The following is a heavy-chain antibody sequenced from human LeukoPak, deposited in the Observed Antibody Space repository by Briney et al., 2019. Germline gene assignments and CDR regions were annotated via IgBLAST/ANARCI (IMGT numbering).Heavy chain of an antibody. CDR1: GFTFISFG. CDR2: ISFDGGDK. V-gene: IGHV3-30*18. J-gene: IGHJ4*02. Sequence: SGGSLRLSCAASGFTFISFGMHWVRQAPGKGLQWVALISFDGGDKYYADSVKGRFTISRDNSKDTLFLQMNSLRPEDTAVYYCAKQGRDHCSGGSCYLFDYWGQGTLVTVSS. D-gene: IGHD2-15*01. CDR3: AKQGRDHCSGGSCYLFDY.